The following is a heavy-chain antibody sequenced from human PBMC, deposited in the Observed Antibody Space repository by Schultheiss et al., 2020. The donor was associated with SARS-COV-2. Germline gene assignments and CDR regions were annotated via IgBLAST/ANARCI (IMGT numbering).Heavy chain of an antibody. D-gene: IGHD3-22*01. CDR2: IYHSGST. Sequence: SQTLSLTCAVYGGSFSGYYWSWIRQPPGKGLEWIGSIYHSGSTNYNPSLRSRVTISVDKSKNQFSLKLSSVTAADTAVYYCARNNSNYYDSSGYPDYLGQGTLVTVSS. CDR1: GGSFSGYY. V-gene: IGHV4-34*01. CDR3: ARNNSNYYDSSGYPDY. J-gene: IGHJ4*02.